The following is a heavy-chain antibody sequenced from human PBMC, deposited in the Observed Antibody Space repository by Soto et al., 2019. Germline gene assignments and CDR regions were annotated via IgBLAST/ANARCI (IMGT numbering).Heavy chain of an antibody. Sequence: PSETLSLTCTVSGGSISSGGYYWSWIRQHPGKGLEWIGYIYYSGSTYYNPSLKSRVTISVDTSKNQFSLKLSSVTAADTAVYYCASMRDLFTGYRDALDFWGRGTMVTVSS. CDR2: IYYSGST. V-gene: IGHV4-31*03. CDR3: ASMRDLFTGYRDALDF. CDR1: GGSISSGGYY. D-gene: IGHD3-9*01. J-gene: IGHJ3*01.